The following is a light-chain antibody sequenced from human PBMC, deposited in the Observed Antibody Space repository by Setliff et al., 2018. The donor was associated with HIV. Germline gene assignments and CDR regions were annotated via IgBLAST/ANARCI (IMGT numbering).Light chain of an antibody. V-gene: IGLV2-14*01. CDR3: SSYTSSGTLFV. CDR2: EVS. CDR1: NSDIGGYDY. Sequence: QSVLTQPASVSGSPEQSITISCTGTNSDIGGYDYVYWYQQQPGKAPKLMIYEVSGRPSGVPYRFSGSKSGTTASLTISGLQTEDEADYFCSSYTSSGTLFVFGTGTKVTVL. J-gene: IGLJ1*01.